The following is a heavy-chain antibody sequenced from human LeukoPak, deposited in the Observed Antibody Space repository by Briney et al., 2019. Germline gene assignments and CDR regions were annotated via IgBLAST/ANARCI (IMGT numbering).Heavy chain of an antibody. V-gene: IGHV4-4*07. CDR3: ARPRSSRGWDGDFDY. Sequence: ASETLSLTCTVSGGSISNYYWSWIRQPAGKALEWIGRIYSGGNTNYNPSLKSRVTMSVDTSKNQFSLKLSSVTAADTAMYYCARPRSSRGWDGDFDYWGQGTLVTVSS. D-gene: IGHD6-19*01. CDR2: IYSGGNT. J-gene: IGHJ4*02. CDR1: GGSISNYY.